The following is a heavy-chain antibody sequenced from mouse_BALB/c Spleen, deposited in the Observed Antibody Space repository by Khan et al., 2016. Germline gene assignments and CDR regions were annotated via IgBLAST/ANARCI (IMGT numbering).Heavy chain of an antibody. CDR3: ARWVRGAVDY. CDR1: GYSITSDYA. Sequence: EVKLLESGPGLVKPSQSLSLTCPVTGYSITSDYAWSWIRQFPGDKLEWMGYIGYSGRTNYTPSLKSRISITRDTSRNQFFLQLNSVTTADTATYYCARWVRGAVDYWSQGTAVTVST. CDR2: IGYSGRT. J-gene: IGHJ4*01. V-gene: IGHV3-2*02.